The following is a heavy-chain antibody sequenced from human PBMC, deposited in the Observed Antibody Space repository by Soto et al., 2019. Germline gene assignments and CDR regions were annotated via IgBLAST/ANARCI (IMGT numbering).Heavy chain of an antibody. D-gene: IGHD2-21*02. V-gene: IGHV1-69*08. CDR1: GGTFSSYT. CDR2: VIPVLTTT. J-gene: IGHJ6*02. CDR3: ARRRYCGYDCYHKHYYAMDV. Sequence: QVRLVQSGAEVKKSGSSVKVSCMASGGTFSSYTVNWLRQAPGRGLEWMGRVIPVLTTTDYAQKVRGRVTIPADQAASAVYMELTSLSSEDPAFYYCARRRYCGYDCYHKHYYAMDVWGHGTTVTVAS.